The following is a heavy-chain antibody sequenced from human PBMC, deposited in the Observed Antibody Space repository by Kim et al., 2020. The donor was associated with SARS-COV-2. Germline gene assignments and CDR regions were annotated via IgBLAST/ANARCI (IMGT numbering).Heavy chain of an antibody. CDR2: ISSSGSNI. D-gene: IGHD2-21*01. Sequence: GGSLRLSCAASGFTFSSYGMNWVRQAPGKGLEWISSISSSGSNIYYADSMKGRFTISRDNAKATLYLQMNSLRAEDTAVYYCARVLTCGEADFDYWGQGTLVTVSS. J-gene: IGHJ4*02. V-gene: IGHV3-21*01. CDR3: ARVLTCGEADFDY. CDR1: GFTFSSYG.